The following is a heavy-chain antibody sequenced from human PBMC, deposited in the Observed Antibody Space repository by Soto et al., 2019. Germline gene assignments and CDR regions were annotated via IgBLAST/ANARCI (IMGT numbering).Heavy chain of an antibody. CDR2: INHSGST. Sequence: PEETLSLTCAVYGGSFSGYYWSWIRQPPGKGLEWIGEINHSGSTNYNPSLKSRVTISVDTSKNQFSLKLSSVTAADTAVYYCARGAKQFDLDYWGQGTLVTVSS. CDR1: GGSFSGYY. V-gene: IGHV4-34*01. D-gene: IGHD3-9*01. J-gene: IGHJ4*02. CDR3: ARGAKQFDLDY.